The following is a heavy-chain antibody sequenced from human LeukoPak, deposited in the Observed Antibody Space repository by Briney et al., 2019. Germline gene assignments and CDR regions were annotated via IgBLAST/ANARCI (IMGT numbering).Heavy chain of an antibody. CDR3: AKSYASAGMVY. J-gene: IGHJ4*02. CDR1: GFTFSSYG. CDR2: IWYDGSNK. V-gene: IGHV3-33*06. D-gene: IGHD6-13*01. Sequence: GGSLRLSCAASGFTFSSYGMHWVRQAPGKGLEWVAVIWYDGSNKYYADSVKGRFTISRDNSKNTLYLQMNSLRAEDTAIYYCAKSYASAGMVYWGQGTLVTVSS.